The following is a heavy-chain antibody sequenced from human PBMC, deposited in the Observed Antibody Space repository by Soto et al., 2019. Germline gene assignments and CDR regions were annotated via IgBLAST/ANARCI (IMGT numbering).Heavy chain of an antibody. V-gene: IGHV4-59*01. CDR3: ARGTSGSGKDAFES. CDR1: GGSISSYY. D-gene: IGHD1-26*01. CDR2: IYYSGST. Sequence: SETLSLTCTVSGGSISSYYWSWIRQPPGKGLEWIGYIYYSGSTNYNPSLKRRVTISVDTSKNQFSLKLSSVTAADTAVDYCARGTSGSGKDAFESGGQGTMVTGSS. J-gene: IGHJ3*02.